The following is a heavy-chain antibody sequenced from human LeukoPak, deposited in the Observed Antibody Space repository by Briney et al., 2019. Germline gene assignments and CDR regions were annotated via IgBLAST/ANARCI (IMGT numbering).Heavy chain of an antibody. CDR2: IKQDGSEK. Sequence: SGGSLRLSCAASGFTFSDYYMSWIRQAPGKGLEWVANIKQDGSEKYYVDSVKGRFTISRDNAKNSLYLQMNSLRAEDTAVYYCARDLVYSSGWYLDYWGQGTLVTVSS. V-gene: IGHV3-7*01. J-gene: IGHJ4*02. D-gene: IGHD6-19*01. CDR3: ARDLVYSSGWYLDY. CDR1: GFTFSDYY.